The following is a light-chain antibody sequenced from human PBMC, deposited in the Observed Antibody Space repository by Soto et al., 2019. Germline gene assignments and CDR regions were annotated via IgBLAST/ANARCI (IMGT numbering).Light chain of an antibody. CDR3: SSYAGSNTDVV. CDR2: EVN. V-gene: IGLV2-8*02. Sequence: QSALTQPPSASRSPGQSVTISCTGTSSDVGGYNYVSWYQQHPGKAPKLMIYEVNKRPSGVPDRFSGSKSGNTASLTVSGLQAEDEADYYCSSYAGSNTDVVFGGGTKLIVL. CDR1: SSDVGGYNY. J-gene: IGLJ2*01.